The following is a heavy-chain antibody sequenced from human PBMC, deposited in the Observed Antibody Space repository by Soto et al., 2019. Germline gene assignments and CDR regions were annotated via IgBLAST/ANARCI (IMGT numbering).Heavy chain of an antibody. Sequence: PSETLSLTCTVSGGSISSGGYYWSWIRQHPGKGLEWIGYIYYSGSTYYNPSLRSRVTISVDTSKNQFSLKLSSVTAADTAVYYCARDNASGDYVWGSYRPYGMDVWGQGTTVTVSS. CDR2: IYYSGST. V-gene: IGHV4-31*03. J-gene: IGHJ6*02. D-gene: IGHD3-16*02. CDR1: GGSISSGGYY. CDR3: ARDNASGDYVWGSYRPYGMDV.